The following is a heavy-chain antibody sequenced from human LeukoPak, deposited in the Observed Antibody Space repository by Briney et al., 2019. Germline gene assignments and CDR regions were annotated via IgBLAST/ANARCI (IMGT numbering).Heavy chain of an antibody. J-gene: IGHJ4*02. CDR1: GYTFTSYG. CDR2: ISAYNGNT. CDR3: ATLGSVGGYPVGRYFDY. V-gene: IGHV1-18*01. D-gene: IGHD5-12*01. Sequence: ASVKVSCKASGYTFTSYGISWVRQAPGQGLEWMGWISAYNGNTNYAQKFQGRVTMTEDTSTDTAYMELSSLRSEDTAVYYCATLGSVGGYPVGRYFDYWGQGTLVTVSS.